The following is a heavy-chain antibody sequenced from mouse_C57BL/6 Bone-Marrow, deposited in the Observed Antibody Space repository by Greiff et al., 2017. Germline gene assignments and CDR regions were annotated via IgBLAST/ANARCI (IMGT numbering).Heavy chain of an antibody. CDR3: ARDGESGWYVDV. Sequence: EVKLMESGGGLVQSGRSLRLSCATSGFTFSDFYMEWVRQAPGKGLEWIAASRNKANDYTTEYSASVKGRFIVSRDTSQSILYLQMNALRAEDTAIYYCARDGESGWYVDVWGTGTTVTVSS. J-gene: IGHJ1*03. CDR1: GFTFSDFY. CDR2: SRNKANDYTT. D-gene: IGHD3-1*01. V-gene: IGHV7-1*01.